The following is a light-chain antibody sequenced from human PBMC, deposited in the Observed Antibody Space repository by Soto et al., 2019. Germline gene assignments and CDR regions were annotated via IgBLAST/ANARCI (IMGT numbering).Light chain of an antibody. CDR2: SNN. Sequence: QSVLTQPTSASETPGRRVTISCSGSSSNIGINFVYWYQQLTGTAPKLIIYSNNQRPSGVTDRFSGSKSGTSASLASSGLRSEDEADYYCAAWDDSLSAYVFGAGNKVTVL. CDR3: AAWDDSLSAYV. CDR1: SSNIGINF. V-gene: IGLV1-47*01. J-gene: IGLJ1*01.